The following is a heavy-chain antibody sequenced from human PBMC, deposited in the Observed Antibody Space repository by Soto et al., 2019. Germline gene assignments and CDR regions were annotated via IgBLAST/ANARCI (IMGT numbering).Heavy chain of an antibody. CDR2: IYYSGST. V-gene: IGHV4-31*03. Sequence: PSETLSLTCTVSGGSISSGGYYWSWIRQHPGKGLEWIGYIYYSGSTYYNPSLKSRVTISVDTSKNQFSLKLSSVTAADTAVYYCARCSWAYYYYGMDVWGQGTTVTVSS. D-gene: IGHD6-13*01. CDR3: ARCSWAYYYYGMDV. CDR1: GGSISSGGYY. J-gene: IGHJ6*02.